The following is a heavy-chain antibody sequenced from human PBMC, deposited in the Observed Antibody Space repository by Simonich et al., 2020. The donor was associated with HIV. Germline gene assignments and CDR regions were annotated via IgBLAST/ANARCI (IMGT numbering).Heavy chain of an antibody. Sequence: QVQLVQSGAEVKKPGASVKVSCKASGYTFTGYYMHWVRQDPGQGLEWMGWINPNSGGTNYAQKFQGRVTMTRDTSSSTAYMELSRLRSDDTAVFYCVRVSIAAAHRHFDYWGQGTLVTVSS. CDR3: VRVSIAAAHRHFDY. CDR2: INPNSGGT. J-gene: IGHJ4*02. V-gene: IGHV1-2*02. D-gene: IGHD6-13*01. CDR1: GYTFTGYY.